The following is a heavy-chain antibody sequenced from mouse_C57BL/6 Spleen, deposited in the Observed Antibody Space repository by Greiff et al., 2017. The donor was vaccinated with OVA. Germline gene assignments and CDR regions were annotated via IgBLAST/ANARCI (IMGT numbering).Heavy chain of an antibody. CDR1: GFTFSSYA. D-gene: IGHD1-1*01. V-gene: IGHV5-4*01. J-gene: IGHJ4*01. CDR3: ARERDFRSSPNAMDY. CDR2: IRAGGSST. Sequence: EVQGVESGGGLVKPGGSLKLSCAASGFTFSSYAMSWVRQTPEKRLEWVATIRAGGSSTYYPDNVKGRFTISIAHATNNLYLQMIHLKSDDTAMYYCARERDFRSSPNAMDYWGQGTSVTVSS.